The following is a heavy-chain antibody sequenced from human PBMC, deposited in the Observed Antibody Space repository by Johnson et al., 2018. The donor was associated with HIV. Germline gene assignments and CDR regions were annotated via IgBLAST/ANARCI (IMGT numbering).Heavy chain of an antibody. V-gene: IGHV3-66*01. Sequence: VQLVESGGGLVQPGGSLRLSCAASGFTVSRNYMSWVRQAPGKGLEWVSVVYSGGSTYYADPVKGRFTVSRANSKNTLSMQMNSLRAEDTAVYYCSKGPCIAAAGVGAACHAFDIWGQGTMVTVSS. CDR3: SKGPCIAAAGVGAACHAFDI. CDR2: VYSGGST. J-gene: IGHJ3*02. CDR1: GFTVSRNY. D-gene: IGHD6-13*01.